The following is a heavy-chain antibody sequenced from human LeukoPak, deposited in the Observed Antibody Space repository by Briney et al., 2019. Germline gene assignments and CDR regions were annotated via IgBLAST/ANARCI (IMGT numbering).Heavy chain of an antibody. J-gene: IGHJ6*02. Sequence: GGSLRLSCAASGFTFSSYGMHWVRQAPGKGLEWVAVIWYDGSNKYYADSVKGRFTISRDNSKNTLCLQMNSLRAEDTAVYYCARSTYYDFWSGYPCGMDVWGQGTTVTVSS. V-gene: IGHV3-33*01. CDR2: IWYDGSNK. D-gene: IGHD3-3*01. CDR1: GFTFSSYG. CDR3: ARSTYYDFWSGYPCGMDV.